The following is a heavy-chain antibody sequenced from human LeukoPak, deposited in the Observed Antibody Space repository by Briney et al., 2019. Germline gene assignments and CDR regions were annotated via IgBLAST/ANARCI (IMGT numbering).Heavy chain of an antibody. J-gene: IGHJ4*02. D-gene: IGHD3-16*02. V-gene: IGHV1-2*02. Sequence: GASVKVSCKASGYTFTSYGISWVRQAPGQGLEWMGWINPNSGGTNYAQKFQGRVTMTRDTSISTAYMELSRLRSDDTAVYYCARDYRFGGVIVIFDYWGQGTLVTVSS. CDR3: ARDYRFGGVIVIFDY. CDR1: GYTFTSYG. CDR2: INPNSGGT.